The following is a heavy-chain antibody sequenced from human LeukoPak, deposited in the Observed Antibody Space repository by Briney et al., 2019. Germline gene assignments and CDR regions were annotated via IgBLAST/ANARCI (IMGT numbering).Heavy chain of an antibody. J-gene: IGHJ6*03. CDR2: INPRGGST. CDR1: GYTFTSHF. CDR3: ARGPRITLVRGGQWYHYMDV. Sequence: ASVKVSCKASGYTFTSHFMHWVRQAPGQGLEWMGIINPRGGSTNYAQKFQGRVTMTRDTSTSTVYMELSSLRSEDTAVYYCARGPRITLVRGGQWYHYMDVWGKGTTVTISS. D-gene: IGHD3-10*01. V-gene: IGHV1-46*01.